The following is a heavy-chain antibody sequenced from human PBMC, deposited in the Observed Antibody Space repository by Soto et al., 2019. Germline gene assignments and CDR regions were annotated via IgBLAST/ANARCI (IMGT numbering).Heavy chain of an antibody. CDR1: GGSISSSSYY. J-gene: IGHJ6*03. V-gene: IGHV4-39*01. D-gene: IGHD2-15*01. Sequence: SETLSLTCTVSGGSISSSSYYWGWIRQPTGKGLEWIGNIYYRGSTNYNPSLKSRVTMSVDTSKNQFSLKLSSVTAADTALYFCARIWVGYCSGGICYSFYYMDVWCKGTTVTVSS. CDR2: IYYRGST. CDR3: ARIWVGYCSGGICYSFYYMDV.